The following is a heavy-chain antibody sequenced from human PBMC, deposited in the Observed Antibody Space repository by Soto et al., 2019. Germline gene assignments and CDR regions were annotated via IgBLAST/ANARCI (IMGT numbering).Heavy chain of an antibody. Sequence: PGGFLRLSCAASGVTFCSYSMDGVRQAPGKGLEWVSYISSSSSTIYYADSVKGRFTISRDNAQSSLYLQMNSLRVEDTAVYYCLSGNSPSSTWGQGTLVTVSS. D-gene: IGHD5-12*01. CDR3: LSGNSPSST. J-gene: IGHJ5*02. CDR2: ISSSSSTI. CDR1: GVTFCSYS. V-gene: IGHV3-48*04.